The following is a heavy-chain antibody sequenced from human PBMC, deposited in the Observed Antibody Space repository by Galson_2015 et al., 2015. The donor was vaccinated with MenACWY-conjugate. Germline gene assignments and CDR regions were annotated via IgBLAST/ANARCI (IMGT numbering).Heavy chain of an antibody. CDR3: ARHPPGGRGMDV. V-gene: IGHV5-51*01. J-gene: IGHJ6*02. D-gene: IGHD1-26*01. CDR2: ISPGDSNT. CDR1: GYYFTSYW. Sequence: QPGAEAKQPGESLKISCKGSGYYFTSYWSAWVRQIPGKGLEWMGLISPGDSNTRYSPSFQGQVTISADKSISTAYLQWSSLQASDTALYSCARHPPGGRGMDVWGQGTTVTVSS.